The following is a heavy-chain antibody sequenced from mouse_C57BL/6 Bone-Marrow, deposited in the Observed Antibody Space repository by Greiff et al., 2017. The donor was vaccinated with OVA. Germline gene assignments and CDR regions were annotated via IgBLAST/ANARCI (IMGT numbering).Heavy chain of an antibody. J-gene: IGHJ1*03. CDR1: GFTFSSYA. D-gene: IGHD3-3*01. V-gene: IGHV5-9-1*02. CDR3: TRELACEGTYWYFDV. CDR2: ISSGGDYI. Sequence: EVKLVESGEGLVKPGGSLKLSCAASGFTFSSYAMSWVRQTPEKRLEWVAYISSGGDYIYYADTVKGRFTISRDNARNTLYLQMSSLKSEDTAMYYCTRELACEGTYWYFDVWGTGTTVTVSS.